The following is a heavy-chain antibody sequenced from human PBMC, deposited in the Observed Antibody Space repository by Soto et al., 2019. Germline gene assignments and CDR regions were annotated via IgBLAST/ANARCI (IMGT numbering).Heavy chain of an antibody. V-gene: IGHV3-23*01. CDR1: GFTFNSYA. CDR3: AKNPGWSPYYFDF. J-gene: IGHJ4*02. D-gene: IGHD2-15*01. Sequence: AGGSLRLSCAASGFTFNSYAMSWVRQAPGKGLEWVSSLSGSGTSTYYADSVKGRFTISRDNSKNTLLLQMNSLTADDTAVYFCAKNPGWSPYYFDFWGPGALVTVSS. CDR2: LSGSGTST.